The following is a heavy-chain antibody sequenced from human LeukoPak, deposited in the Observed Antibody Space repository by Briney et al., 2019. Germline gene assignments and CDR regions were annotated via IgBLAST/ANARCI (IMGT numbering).Heavy chain of an antibody. CDR1: GYTFTGYY. Sequence: PGASVKVSCKASGYTFTGYYMHWVRQAPGQGLEWMGWINPNSGGTNYAQKFQGRVTMTRDTSISTAYMELSRLRSDDTAVYYCARLGLNNPSIAAAGFDYWGQGTLVTVSS. CDR2: INPNSGGT. V-gene: IGHV1-2*02. J-gene: IGHJ4*02. CDR3: ARLGLNNPSIAAAGFDY. D-gene: IGHD6-13*01.